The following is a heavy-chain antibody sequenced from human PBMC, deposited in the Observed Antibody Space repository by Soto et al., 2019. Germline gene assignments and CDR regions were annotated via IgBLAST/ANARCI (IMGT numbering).Heavy chain of an antibody. D-gene: IGHD3-10*01. Sequence: EVQLVESGGGLVKPGGSLRLSCAASGFTFSSDSIHWFRQSPGKGLEWVSSITGSSVYIYYADSLKGRFIISRDNAKNTLYLQMNSLRAEDTAVYYCARDPGRYGSYFDYWGQGTLVTVSS. V-gene: IGHV3-21*01. CDR1: GFTFSSDS. CDR3: ARDPGRYGSYFDY. CDR2: ITGSSVYI. J-gene: IGHJ4*02.